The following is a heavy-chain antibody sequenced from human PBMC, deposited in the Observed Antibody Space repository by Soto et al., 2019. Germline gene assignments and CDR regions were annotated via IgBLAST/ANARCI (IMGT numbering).Heavy chain of an antibody. J-gene: IGHJ6*02. CDR3: ARPNKAMGNGYYGMDV. D-gene: IGHD5-18*01. Sequence: QLQLQESGPGLVKPSETLSLTCTVSGGSISSSSYYWGWIRQPPGKGLEWIGSIYYSGTTYYNPSLTSRVTISVDTSKNQFALRLSSVTAADTAVYYCARPNKAMGNGYYGMDVWGQGTTVTVSS. CDR2: IYYSGTT. CDR1: GGSISSSSYY. V-gene: IGHV4-39*01.